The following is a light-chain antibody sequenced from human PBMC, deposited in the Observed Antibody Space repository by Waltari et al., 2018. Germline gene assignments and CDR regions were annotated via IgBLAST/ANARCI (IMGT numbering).Light chain of an antibody. V-gene: IGLV1-47*01. J-gene: IGLJ3*02. CDR3: STWDDTLSGPV. CDR1: SSNIGSNY. CDR2: RNN. Sequence: QSVLTQPPSASGTPGQPVTISCSGSSSNIGSNYVYWYQQFPGTAPKPLIYRNNQRPSGVPDRISGSKTGTSASLAISGLRSEDESDYYCSTWDDTLSGPVFGGGTKLTVL.